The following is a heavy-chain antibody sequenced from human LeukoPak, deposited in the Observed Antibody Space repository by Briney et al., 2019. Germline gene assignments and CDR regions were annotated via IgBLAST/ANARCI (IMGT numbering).Heavy chain of an antibody. CDR2: IYFSGST. J-gene: IGHJ4*02. V-gene: IGHV4-39*01. CDR1: DGSTRSNSYY. D-gene: IGHD6-13*01. Sequence: SETLSLTCTVSDGSTRSNSYYWGWIRQPPGKGLEWIGSIYFSGSTYYNPSLKSRVTISVDTSKNQFSLKLSSVTAADTAVYYCARRRYSSSWGVDYWGQGTLVTVSS. CDR3: ARRRYSSSWGVDY.